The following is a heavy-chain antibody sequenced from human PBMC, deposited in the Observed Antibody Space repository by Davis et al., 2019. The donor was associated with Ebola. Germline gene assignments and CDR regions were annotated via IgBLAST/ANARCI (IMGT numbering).Heavy chain of an antibody. CDR2: IYPGDSDT. CDR3: ASPSRQAQSAPRGAFDV. CDR1: GYSFSSYW. Sequence: GESLKISCTASGYSFSSYWIGWVRQKPGKGLEWMGIIYPGDSDTRYSSSFQGQVTISADNAISTAYLHWSGLRASDTAIYYCASPSRQAQSAPRGAFDVWGQGTMVTVSS. V-gene: IGHV5-51*01. D-gene: IGHD3-10*01. J-gene: IGHJ3*01.